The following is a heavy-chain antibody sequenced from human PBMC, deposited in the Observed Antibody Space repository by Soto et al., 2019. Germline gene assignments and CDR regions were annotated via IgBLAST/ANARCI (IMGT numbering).Heavy chain of an antibody. Sequence: QITLKESGPTLVKPTQTLTLTCTLSGFSLSTSGVGVGWIRQPPGKALEWLALIYWDDDKRYSPSLKSRVTITKDTSKNQMALTMTNMDPVDTATYYCTRSTIVGTILRFDFWGQGTLVTVSS. CDR2: IYWDDDK. CDR3: TRSTIVGTILRFDF. D-gene: IGHD5-12*01. CDR1: GFSLSTSGVG. V-gene: IGHV2-5*02. J-gene: IGHJ4*02.